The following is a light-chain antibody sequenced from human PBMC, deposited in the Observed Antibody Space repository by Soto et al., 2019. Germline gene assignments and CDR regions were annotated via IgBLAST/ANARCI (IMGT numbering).Light chain of an antibody. CDR3: SSYTSSSTRV. CDR1: NSDVGAYDF. CDR2: EVS. V-gene: IGLV2-14*03. J-gene: IGLJ1*01. Sequence: LTQPASVSGSPGQSITISCTGTNSDVGAYDFVSWYQQHPDKAPKLMIYEVSNRPSGVSNRFSGSKSVNTATLTISGLQAEDEADYYCSSYTSSSTRVFGTGTKVTVL.